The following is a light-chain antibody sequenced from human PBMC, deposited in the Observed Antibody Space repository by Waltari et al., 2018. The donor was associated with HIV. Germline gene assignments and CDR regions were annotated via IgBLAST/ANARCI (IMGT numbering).Light chain of an antibody. V-gene: IGLV1-51*01. CDR2: DNN. J-gene: IGLJ3*02. Sequence: QSVLTQPPSVSAPPGQTVTISCSGANSNIGSNFVPWYQPLPGTAPKLLIFDNNQWPSGIPDRFSGSKSGASATLHITGLQTGDEAEYYCGTWDSSLSVGVFGGGTKVTVL. CDR1: NSNIGSNF. CDR3: GTWDSSLSVGV.